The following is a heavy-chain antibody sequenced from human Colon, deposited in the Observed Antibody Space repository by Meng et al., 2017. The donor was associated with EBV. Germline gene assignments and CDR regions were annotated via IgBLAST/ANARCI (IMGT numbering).Heavy chain of an antibody. J-gene: IGHJ5*02. Sequence: QLQRQVWGPGLVKPSGTLSPTCAGSGGSISSNNWWSWVRQPPGKGREWIGEIFHSGSTKHNPSLKSRVTMSMDKSKNQFSLRLSSVTAADTAVYYCASSDYYGSGSYYPWGQGTLVTVSS. CDR2: IFHSGST. V-gene: IGHV4-4*02. CDR3: ASSDYYGSGSYYP. D-gene: IGHD3-10*01. CDR1: GGSISSNNW.